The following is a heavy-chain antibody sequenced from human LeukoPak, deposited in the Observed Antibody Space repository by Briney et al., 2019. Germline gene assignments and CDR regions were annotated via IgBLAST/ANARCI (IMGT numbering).Heavy chain of an antibody. Sequence: GGSLRLSRAASGFTFSSYAMSWVRQAPGKGLEWVSAISGSGGSTYYADSVKGRFTISRDNSKNTLYLQMNSLRAEDTAVYYCAKSRSRYCSSSYYYYGMDVWGQGTTVTVSS. D-gene: IGHD2-2*01. V-gene: IGHV3-23*01. CDR2: ISGSGGST. CDR3: AKSRSRYCSSSYYYYGMDV. CDR1: GFTFSSYA. J-gene: IGHJ6*02.